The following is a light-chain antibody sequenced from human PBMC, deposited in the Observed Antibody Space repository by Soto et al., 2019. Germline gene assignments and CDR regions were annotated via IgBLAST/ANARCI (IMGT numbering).Light chain of an antibody. J-gene: IGKJ4*01. V-gene: IGKV3-11*01. Sequence: EIVLTQSPGTLSLSPGERGTLSCRASQTVSSNFLAWYQQKPGQTPRLLIYDASNRATGIPARFSGSGSGTDFTLTISSLEPEDFAVYYCQQRSNWPPLTFGGGTKVDIK. CDR3: QQRSNWPPLT. CDR2: DAS. CDR1: QTVSSN.